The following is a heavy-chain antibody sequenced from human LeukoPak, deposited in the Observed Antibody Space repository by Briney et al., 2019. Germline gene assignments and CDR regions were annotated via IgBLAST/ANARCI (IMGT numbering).Heavy chain of an antibody. CDR3: ARRGCYDSSGYYYFPY. Sequence: ASVKVSCKASGGTFSSYAISWVRQAPGQGLEWMGRIIPIFGIANYAQKFQGRVTITADKSTSTAYMELSSLRSEDTAVYYCARRGCYDSSGYYYFPYWGQGTLVTVSS. V-gene: IGHV1-69*04. CDR1: GGTFSSYA. D-gene: IGHD3-22*01. CDR2: IIPIFGIA. J-gene: IGHJ4*02.